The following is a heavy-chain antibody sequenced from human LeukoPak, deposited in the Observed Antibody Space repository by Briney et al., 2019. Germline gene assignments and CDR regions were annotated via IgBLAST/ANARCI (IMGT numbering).Heavy chain of an antibody. J-gene: IGHJ6*02. CDR3: ARDKGYYDFWSGYSYYYYGMDV. Sequence: GGSLRLSCAASGFTFSSYWMSWVRQAPGKGLEWVVNIKQDGSEKYYVDSVKGRFTISRDNAKNSLYLQMNSLRAEDTAVYYCARDKGYYDFWSGYSYYYYGMDVWGQGTTVTVSS. D-gene: IGHD3-3*01. V-gene: IGHV3-7*01. CDR2: IKQDGSEK. CDR1: GFTFSSYW.